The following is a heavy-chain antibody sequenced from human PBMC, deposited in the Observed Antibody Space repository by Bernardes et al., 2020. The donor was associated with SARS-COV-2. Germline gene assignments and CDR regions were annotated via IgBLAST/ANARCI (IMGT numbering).Heavy chain of an antibody. CDR3: ARAKTYDFWSGYQPEDAFDI. V-gene: IGHV4-59*01. Sequence: SETLSLTCTVSGGSISSYYWSWIRQPPGQGLEWIGYIYYSGSTNYNPSLKSRVTISVDTSKNQFSLKLSSVTAADTAVYYCARAKTYDFWSGYQPEDAFDIWGQGTMVTVSS. J-gene: IGHJ3*02. D-gene: IGHD3-3*01. CDR2: IYYSGST. CDR1: GGSISSYY.